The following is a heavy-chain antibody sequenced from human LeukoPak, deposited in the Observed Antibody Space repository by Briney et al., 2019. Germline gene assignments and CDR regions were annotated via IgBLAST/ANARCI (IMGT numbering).Heavy chain of an antibody. CDR1: GGSISSGRYY. CDR3: ARGVGKYFDWLLSHYAFDI. V-gene: IGHV4-39*07. CDR2: IYHSGST. Sequence: SETLSLTCTVSGGSISSGRYYWSWIRQPAGKGLEWIGSIYHSGSTYYNPSLKSRVTISVDTSKNQFSLKLSPVTAADTAVYYCARGVGKYFDWLLSHYAFDIWGQGTMVTVSS. D-gene: IGHD3-9*01. J-gene: IGHJ3*02.